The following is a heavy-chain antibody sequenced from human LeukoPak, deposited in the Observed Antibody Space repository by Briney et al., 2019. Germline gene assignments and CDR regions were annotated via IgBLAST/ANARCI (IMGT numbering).Heavy chain of an antibody. CDR3: ARDKIVGPTTLDY. Sequence: GGSLRLSCTASGFIFSTYSMNWVRQAPGKGLEWVSAISKSSTYIHYADSVKGRFTVSRDNAKNSLFLQMNSLRADDTAIYYCARDKIVGPTTLDYWGQGTLVTVSS. D-gene: IGHD1-26*01. CDR1: GFIFSTYS. J-gene: IGHJ4*02. V-gene: IGHV3-21*01. CDR2: ISKSSTYI.